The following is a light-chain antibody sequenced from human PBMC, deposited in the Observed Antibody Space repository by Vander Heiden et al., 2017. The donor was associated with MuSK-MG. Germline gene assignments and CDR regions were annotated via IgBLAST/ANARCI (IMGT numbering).Light chain of an antibody. CDR2: EVT. CDR1: SSDVGGYNH. CDR3: NSYTTSGTFWV. Sequence: QSVLTQPASVSGSPGQSLTISCTGTSSDVGGYNHVSWYQQHPGKAPKLMIYEVTNRPSGVSNRFSGSKSGNTASLTISGLQAEDEAHYYCNSYTTSGTFWVFGGGTKLTVL. V-gene: IGLV2-14*01. J-gene: IGLJ3*02.